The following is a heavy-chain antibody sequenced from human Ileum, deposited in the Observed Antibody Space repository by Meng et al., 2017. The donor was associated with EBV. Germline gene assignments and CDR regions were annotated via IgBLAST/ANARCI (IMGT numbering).Heavy chain of an antibody. J-gene: IGHJ4*02. CDR3: ARDPTGGEDHQRV. CDR2: IIHSRMT. V-gene: IGHV4-4*02. D-gene: IGHD1-14*01. CDR1: GGCISSSNW. Sequence: QVLLQESGPGLVKPSPTLSLTCAVSGGCISSSNWERRVRWPPGKGLLWIGKIIHSRMTIYNPSLKSRVTMSVDNSKNKFSLKLNSMTAADTAVYYCARDPTGGEDHQRVWGQGTLVTVSS.